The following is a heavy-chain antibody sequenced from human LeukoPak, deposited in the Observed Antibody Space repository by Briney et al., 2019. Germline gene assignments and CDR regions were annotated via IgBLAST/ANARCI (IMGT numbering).Heavy chain of an antibody. CDR1: GGSISSSSYY. CDR2: IYYSGST. J-gene: IGHJ4*02. Sequence: PSETLSLTCTVSGGSISSSSYYWGWIRQPPGKGLEWIGSIYYSGSTYYNPSLKSRVTISIDTSKNQFSLKLSSVTAADTALYYCASDVPGLMAFDYWGQGTLVTVSS. CDR3: ASDVPGLMAFDY. V-gene: IGHV4-39*01. D-gene: IGHD2-8*01.